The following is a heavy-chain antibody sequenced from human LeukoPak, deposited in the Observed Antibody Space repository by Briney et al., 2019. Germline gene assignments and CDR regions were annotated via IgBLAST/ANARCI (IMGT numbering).Heavy chain of an antibody. J-gene: IGHJ4*02. V-gene: IGHV5-51*01. CDR2: SHPGDSDT. D-gene: IGHD1-1*01. Sequence: GESQKISCKASGYSFTNYWIAWVRQTPGKGLEWMAISHPGDSDTRYSPSFQGQVTMSTDKSISTAYLQWNSLKASDSAIYYCARQYTTHFDYWGQGTLVTVSS. CDR1: GYSFTNYW. CDR3: ARQYTTHFDY.